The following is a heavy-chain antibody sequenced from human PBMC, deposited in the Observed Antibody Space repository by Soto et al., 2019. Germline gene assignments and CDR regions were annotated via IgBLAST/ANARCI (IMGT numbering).Heavy chain of an antibody. J-gene: IGHJ4*02. V-gene: IGHV4-39*01. CDR3: ARQRGPADIVVVPAAHYFDY. Sequence: SETLSLTCTVSGGSISSSSYYWGWIRQPPGKGLECIGSIYYSGSTYYNPSLKSRVTISVDTSKNQFSLKLSSVTAADTAVYYFARQRGPADIVVVPAAHYFDYWGQGTLVTVSS. CDR2: IYYSGST. D-gene: IGHD2-2*01. CDR1: GGSISSSSYY.